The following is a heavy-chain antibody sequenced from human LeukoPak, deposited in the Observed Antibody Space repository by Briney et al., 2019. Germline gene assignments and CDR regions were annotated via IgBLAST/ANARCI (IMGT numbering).Heavy chain of an antibody. CDR2: ISAYNGST. D-gene: IGHD6-6*01. Sequence: ASVKVSCKASGYTFTSYGISWVRQAPGQGLEWMGWISAYNGSTNYAQKLQGRVTMTTDTSTSTAYMELRSLRPDDTAVYYCARDPIAARRQPVDYWGQGTLVTVSS. CDR3: ARDPIAARRQPVDY. J-gene: IGHJ4*02. CDR1: GYTFTSYG. V-gene: IGHV1-18*01.